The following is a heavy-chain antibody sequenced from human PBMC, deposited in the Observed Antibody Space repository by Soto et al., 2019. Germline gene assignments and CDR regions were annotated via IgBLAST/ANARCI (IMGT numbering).Heavy chain of an antibody. D-gene: IGHD4-17*01. Sequence: SETLSLTCTVSGGSISSGGYYWSWIRQHPGKGLEWIGYIYYSGIMYYNPSLKSRLTLSVDTSRNQFSLRLSSVTAADTAVYYCARGMFNGGYGGNAGYFDLWRSGTLVTVYS. CDR2: IYYSGIM. V-gene: IGHV4-31*03. J-gene: IGHJ2*01. CDR1: GGSISSGGYY. CDR3: ARGMFNGGYGGNAGYFDL.